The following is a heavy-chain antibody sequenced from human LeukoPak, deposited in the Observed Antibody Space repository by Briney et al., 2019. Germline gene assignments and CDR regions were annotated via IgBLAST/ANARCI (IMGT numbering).Heavy chain of an antibody. V-gene: IGHV1-69*04. J-gene: IGHJ3*02. CDR3: AREEPDREEWILMRSGAFDI. CDR2: IIPILGIA. CDR1: GGTFSSYA. D-gene: IGHD2-8*01. Sequence: GGSLRLSCAASGGTFSSYAISWVRQAPGQGLGWMGRIIPILGIANYAQKFQGRVTITADKSTSTAYMELSSLRSEDTAVYYCAREEPDREEWILMRSGAFDIWGQGTMVTVAS.